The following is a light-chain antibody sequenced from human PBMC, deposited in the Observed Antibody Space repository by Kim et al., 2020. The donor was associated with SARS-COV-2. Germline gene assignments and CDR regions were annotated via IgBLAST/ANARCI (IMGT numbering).Light chain of an antibody. CDR3: QQYGNSLWT. J-gene: IGKJ1*01. CDR2: GTS. V-gene: IGKV3-20*01. Sequence: EIVLTQSPGPLSLSPGGRATLSCRASQSVRINYLAWHQQKPGQPPRLLIYGTSNRAAGVPDRFSGSGSGTDFTLTISRLEPEDSAVYYCQQYGNSLWTFGQGTKVEIK. CDR1: QSVRINY.